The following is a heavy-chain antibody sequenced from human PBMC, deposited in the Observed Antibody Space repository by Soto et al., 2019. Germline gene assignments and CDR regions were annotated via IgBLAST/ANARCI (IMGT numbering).Heavy chain of an antibody. D-gene: IGHD5-12*01. CDR2: ISSSSSTI. J-gene: IGHJ6*03. Sequence: PGGSLRLSCAASGFTFSSYSMNWVRQAPGKGLEWVSYISSSSSTIYYADSVKGRFTISRDNAKNSLYLQMNSLRAEDTAVYYCAREGRDIVVPRYMDVWGKGTTVTVSS. CDR3: AREGRDIVVPRYMDV. CDR1: GFTFSSYS. V-gene: IGHV3-48*01.